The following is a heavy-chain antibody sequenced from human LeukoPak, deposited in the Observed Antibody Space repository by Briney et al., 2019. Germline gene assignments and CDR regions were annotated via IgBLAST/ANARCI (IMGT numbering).Heavy chain of an antibody. CDR3: ARDLDYYDSSGYYYY. CDR1: GGTFSSYA. CDR2: IVPIFGTA. D-gene: IGHD3-22*01. Sequence: SVKVSCKASGGTFSSYAISWVRQTPGQGFEWMGGIVPIFGTANYAQKFQGRVTITTDESTSTAYMELSSLRSEDTAVYYCARDLDYYDSSGYYYYWGQGTLVTVSS. J-gene: IGHJ4*02. V-gene: IGHV1-69*05.